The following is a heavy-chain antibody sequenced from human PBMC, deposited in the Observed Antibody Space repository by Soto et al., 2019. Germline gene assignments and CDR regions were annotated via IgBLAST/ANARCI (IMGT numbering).Heavy chain of an antibody. Sequence: QVQLVQSGAEVKKPGASVKVSCKASGYTFTTYYMHWVRQAPGQGLEWLGLIHPSGGGKSYAQNLLGSVPMTKDTSTSTVYMELSSLRSEDTAVYYCGRETIRKDSSEDDFDICGQGTMGTVSS. J-gene: IGHJ3*02. CDR2: IHPSGGGK. CDR3: GRETIRKDSSEDDFDI. CDR1: GYTFTTYY. V-gene: IGHV1-46*01. D-gene: IGHD6-19*01.